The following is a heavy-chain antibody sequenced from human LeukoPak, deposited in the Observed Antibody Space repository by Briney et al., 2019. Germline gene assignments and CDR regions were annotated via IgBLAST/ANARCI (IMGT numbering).Heavy chain of an antibody. CDR1: GFTFSSYD. J-gene: IGHJ6*04. CDR3: ARGDSRGSITMVRGVIINSVGMGV. V-gene: IGHV3-13*05. Sequence: GGSLRLSCAASGFTFSSYDMHWVRQATGKGLEWVSAIGTAGDPYYPGSVKGRFTISRENAKNSLYLQMNSLRAGDTAVYYCARGDSRGSITMVRGVIINSVGMGVWGKGTTVTVSS. D-gene: IGHD3-10*01. CDR2: IGTAGDP.